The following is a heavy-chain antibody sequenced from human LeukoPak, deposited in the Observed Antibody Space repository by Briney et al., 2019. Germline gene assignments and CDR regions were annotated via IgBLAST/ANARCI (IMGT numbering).Heavy chain of an antibody. V-gene: IGHV3-74*03. CDR2: INSDGSST. D-gene: IGHD6-19*01. CDR3: ARGLNSSGWDYDAFDI. Sequence: GGSLRLSCAASGFTFSSSWMHWVRQVPGEGLVWVSRINSDGSSTTYADSVKGRFTISRGNAKNTLYLQMNSLRAEDTAVYYCARGLNSSGWDYDAFDIWGQGTMVTVSS. J-gene: IGHJ3*02. CDR1: GFTFSSSW.